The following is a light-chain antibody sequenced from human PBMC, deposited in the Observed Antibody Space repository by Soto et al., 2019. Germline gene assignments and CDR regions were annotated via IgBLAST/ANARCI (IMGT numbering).Light chain of an antibody. CDR2: EVS. Sequence: QSVLTQPASVSGSPGQSITISCTGTSSDVGAHNYVSWYQQHPGKAPQLMIYEVSNRPSGVSSRFSGSKSGNTASLTISGLQPEDEADYYCNSYTTSTTLVLFGGGTKLTVL. J-gene: IGLJ2*01. V-gene: IGLV2-14*01. CDR3: NSYTTSTTLVL. CDR1: SSDVGAHNY.